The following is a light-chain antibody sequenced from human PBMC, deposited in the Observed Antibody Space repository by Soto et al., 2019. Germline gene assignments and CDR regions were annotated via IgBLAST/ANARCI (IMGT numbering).Light chain of an antibody. J-gene: IGLJ2*01. CDR2: DVT. Sequence: QSALTQPRSVSGSPGQSVTISCTGTGSDVGGYNYVSWYQQHPGKAPKLMIYDVTKRPSGVPDRFSGSKSGSTASLTISGLQAEDEADYYRCSYAGSNTLLFGGGTKLTVL. CDR3: CSYAGSNTLL. V-gene: IGLV2-11*01. CDR1: GSDVGGYNY.